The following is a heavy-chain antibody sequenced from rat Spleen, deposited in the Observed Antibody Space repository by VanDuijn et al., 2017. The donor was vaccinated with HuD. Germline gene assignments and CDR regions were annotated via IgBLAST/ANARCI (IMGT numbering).Heavy chain of an antibody. D-gene: IGHD1-1*01. J-gene: IGHJ1*01. CDR2: ISSEGCSS. Sequence: EVQLAETGGGLVQPGRSLKLSCAASGFTFSDYYMAWVRQAPTKGLEWVATISSEGCSSYYPDSVKGRFTISRHNAENTVYLQMDSLRSEDTATYYCARRGITTVPYWYFDFWGPGTMVTVSS. CDR1: GFTFSDYY. V-gene: IGHV5-7*01. CDR3: ARRGITTVPYWYFDF.